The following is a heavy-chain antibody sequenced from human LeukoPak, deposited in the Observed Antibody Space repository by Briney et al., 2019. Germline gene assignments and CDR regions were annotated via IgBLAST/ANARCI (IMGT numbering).Heavy chain of an antibody. CDR3: ARQHPYGGNSFDP. V-gene: IGHV4-39*01. CDR1: GGSISSSSYY. CDR2: IYYSGNT. D-gene: IGHD4-23*01. J-gene: IGHJ5*02. Sequence: PSETLSLTRTVSGGSISSSSYYWGWIRQPPGKGLEWIGSIYYSGNTYYNPSLKSRVTISVDTSKNQFSLKLSSVTATDTAVYYCARQHPYGGNSFDPWGQGTLVIVSS.